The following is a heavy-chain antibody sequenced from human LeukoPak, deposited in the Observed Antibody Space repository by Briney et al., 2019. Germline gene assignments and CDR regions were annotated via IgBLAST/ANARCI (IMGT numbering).Heavy chain of an antibody. CDR1: GFTFSSYW. J-gene: IGHJ3*02. CDR2: IASEGSST. D-gene: IGHD5-24*01. CDR3: AKKRDAFDI. Sequence: PGGSLRLSCAASGFTFSSYWMNRVRQAPGKGLVWVSRIASEGSSTTYADSVKGRFAISRDNSKNTLYLHMNSLRADDTAVYYCAKKRDAFDIWGQGTVVTVSS. V-gene: IGHV3-74*01.